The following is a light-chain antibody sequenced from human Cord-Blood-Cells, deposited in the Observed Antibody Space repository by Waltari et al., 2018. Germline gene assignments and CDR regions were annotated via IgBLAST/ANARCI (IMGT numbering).Light chain of an antibody. J-gene: IGLJ2*01. CDR3: SSYTSSSTLA. CDR1: SSDAGGYNY. CDR2: DVS. V-gene: IGLV2-14*01. Sequence: QSALTQPASVSGSPGQSITISCTGTSSDAGGYNYVSWYQQHPGKAPKLMIYDVSKRPSGVSNRFSGSKSGNTASLTISGLQAEDEADYYCSSYTSSSTLAFGGGTKLTVL.